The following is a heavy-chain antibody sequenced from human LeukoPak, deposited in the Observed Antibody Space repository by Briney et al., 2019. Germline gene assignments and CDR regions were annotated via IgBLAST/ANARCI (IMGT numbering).Heavy chain of an antibody. CDR1: GGSISTSSYY. D-gene: IGHD3-22*01. Sequence: SETLSLTCTVSGGSISTSSYYWGWVRQPPGKGLEWIGNIFYSGSTYYNPSLKSRVTISVDTSKNQFSLKLSSVTAADTAVYYCARGDYYYDSSGYYYGSFGYDYWGQGTLVTVSS. CDR2: IFYSGST. CDR3: ARGDYYYDSSGYYYGSFGYDY. V-gene: IGHV4-39*07. J-gene: IGHJ4*02.